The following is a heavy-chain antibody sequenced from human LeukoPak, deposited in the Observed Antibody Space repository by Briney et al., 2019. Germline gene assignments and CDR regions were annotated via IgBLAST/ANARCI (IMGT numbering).Heavy chain of an antibody. V-gene: IGHV3-21*01. J-gene: IGHJ4*02. CDR3: ARVGYCSSTSCPPVY. Sequence: GGSLRLSCAASGFTFSSYSTNWARQAPGKGLEWVSSISSSSSYIYYADSVKGRFTISRDNAKNSLYLQMNSLRAEDTAVYYCARVGYCSSTSCPPVYWGQGTLVTVSS. D-gene: IGHD2-2*01. CDR2: ISSSSSYI. CDR1: GFTFSSYS.